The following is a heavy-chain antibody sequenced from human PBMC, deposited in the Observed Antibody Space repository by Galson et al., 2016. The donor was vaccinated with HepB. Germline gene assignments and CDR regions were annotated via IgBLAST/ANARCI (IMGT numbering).Heavy chain of an antibody. CDR3: ASILYSGWYPRYYFDD. D-gene: IGHD6-19*01. CDR1: GGTFSSYA. CDR2: IIPLFGTA. J-gene: IGHJ4*02. Sequence: SVKVSCKASGGTFSSYAISWVRQAPGQGLEWMGGIIPLFGTANYAQKFQGRVTISADESTSTAYVELSSLRSEDTAVYYCASILYSGWYPRYYFDDWGQGTLVTVSS. V-gene: IGHV1-69*13.